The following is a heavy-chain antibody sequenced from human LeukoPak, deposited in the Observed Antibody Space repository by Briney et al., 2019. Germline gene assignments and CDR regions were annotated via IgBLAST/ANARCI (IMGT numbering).Heavy chain of an antibody. CDR3: AKAGELWSPYYFDY. CDR1: GFTVSSNY. Sequence: GGSLRLSCAASGFTVSSNYMSWVRQAPGKGLEWVSVIYSGGSTYYADSVKGRFTISRDNSKNTLYLQMNSLRAEDTAVYYCAKAGELWSPYYFDYWGQGTLVTVSS. J-gene: IGHJ4*02. D-gene: IGHD3-16*01. V-gene: IGHV3-53*01. CDR2: IYSGGST.